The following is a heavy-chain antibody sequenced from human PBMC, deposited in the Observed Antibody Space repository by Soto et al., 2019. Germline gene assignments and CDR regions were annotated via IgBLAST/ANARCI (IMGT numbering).Heavy chain of an antibody. CDR1: GASFSSSSYY. CDR2: MYYSGTT. D-gene: IGHD3-3*01. CDR3: ATHPAISATSCYGMDV. V-gene: IGHV4-39*01. J-gene: IGHJ6*02. Sequence: QLQLQESGPGLVKPSETLSLTCTVSGASFSSSSYYWGWIRQPPEKGLEWIATMYYSGTTYYNPSLRSQVAVYIDTSKDQFSLKLTAVTAADTAVYYCATHPAISATSCYGMDVWGHGTTVTVSS.